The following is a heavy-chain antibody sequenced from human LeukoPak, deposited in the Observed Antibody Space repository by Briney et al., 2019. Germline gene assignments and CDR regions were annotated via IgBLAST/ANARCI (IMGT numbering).Heavy chain of an antibody. J-gene: IGHJ5*02. CDR1: GFTFSSYS. CDR2: ISSSSSYI. CDR3: ARGPFYCSSTSCHRAPFDP. D-gene: IGHD2-2*01. Sequence: GGSLRLSCAASGFTFSSYSMNWVRQAPGKGLEWVSSISSSSSYIYYADSVKGRFTISRDNSKNTLYLQMNSLRAEDTAVYYCARGPFYCSSTSCHRAPFDPWGQGTLVTVSS. V-gene: IGHV3-21*04.